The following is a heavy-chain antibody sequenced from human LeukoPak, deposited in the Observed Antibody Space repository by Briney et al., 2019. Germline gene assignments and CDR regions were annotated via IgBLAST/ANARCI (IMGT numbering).Heavy chain of an antibody. V-gene: IGHV1-46*01. D-gene: IGHD3-22*01. CDR3: ARDQGRYYYDSSGYYLEEAFDI. Sequence: ASVKVSCKASGYTFTSYYMHWVRQAPGQGLEWMGIINPSGGSTSYAQKFQGRVTITADKSTSTAYMELSSLRSEDTAVYYCARDQGRYYYDSSGYYLEEAFDIWGQGTMVTVSS. CDR2: INPSGGST. J-gene: IGHJ3*02. CDR1: GYTFTSYY.